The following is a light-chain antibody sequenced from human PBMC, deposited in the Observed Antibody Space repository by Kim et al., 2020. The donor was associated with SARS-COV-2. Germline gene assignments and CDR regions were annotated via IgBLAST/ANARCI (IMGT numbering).Light chain of an antibody. J-gene: IGLJ1*01. CDR3: QAWDSSTHNYV. CDR1: KLGDKD. CDR2: QDN. Sequence: SPGRAAIITCSGDKLGDKDVSWYQQKPGQSPVVVIYQDNHRPSGIPERFSGSNSGNTATLTISGTQAMDEADYYCQAWDSSTHNYVFGAGTKVTVL. V-gene: IGLV3-1*01.